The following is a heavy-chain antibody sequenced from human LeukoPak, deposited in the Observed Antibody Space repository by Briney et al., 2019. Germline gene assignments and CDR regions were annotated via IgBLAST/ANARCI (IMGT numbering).Heavy chain of an antibody. CDR3: ARSRGGYEYFQH. Sequence: SETLSLTCTVSGGSISSGDYYWSWIRQPPGKGLEWIGYIYYSGSTYYNPSLKSRVTISVDTSKNQFSLKLSSVTAADTAVYYCARSRGGYEYFQHWGQGTLVTVSS. CDR1: GGSISSGDYY. J-gene: IGHJ1*01. V-gene: IGHV4-30-4*01. CDR2: IYYSGST. D-gene: IGHD3-16*01.